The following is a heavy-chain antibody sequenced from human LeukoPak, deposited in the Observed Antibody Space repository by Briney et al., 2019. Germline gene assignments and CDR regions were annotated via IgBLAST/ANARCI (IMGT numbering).Heavy chain of an antibody. J-gene: IGHJ5*02. D-gene: IGHD3-10*01. CDR2: ISAYNGNT. CDR1: GYTFTNYG. CDR3: ARGGHRRYYYTSGSAFDP. V-gene: IGHV1-18*01. Sequence: ASVKVSCKASGYTFTNYGISWVRQAPGQGLEWMGWISAYNGNTHYAQNLQGRVTMTTDTSTSTASMELKSLRSDDTAVYYCARGGHRRYYYTSGSAFDPWGQGTLVTVSS.